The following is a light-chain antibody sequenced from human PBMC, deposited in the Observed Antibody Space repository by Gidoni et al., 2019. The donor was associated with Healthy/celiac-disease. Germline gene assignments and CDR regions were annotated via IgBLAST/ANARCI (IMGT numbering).Light chain of an antibody. CDR2: DAS. V-gene: IGKV1-33*01. J-gene: IGKJ4*01. CDR1: QDISNY. CDR3: QQYDNLPP. Sequence: DIQMTQSPSSLSASVGDRVTITCQASQDISNYLNWYQQKPGKAPKLLIYDASNLETGVPSRFSGSGSGTDFTLTISSLQPEDIATYYCQQYDNLPPFXGXTKVEIK.